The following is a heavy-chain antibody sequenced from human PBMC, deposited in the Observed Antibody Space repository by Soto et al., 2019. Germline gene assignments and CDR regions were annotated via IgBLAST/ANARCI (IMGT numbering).Heavy chain of an antibody. V-gene: IGHV4-39*01. CDR3: ARQDSSGWFGYYYGMDV. Sequence: PSETLSLTCTVSGGSVSSSSYYWGWIRQPPGKGLEWIGSIYYSGTTYYNPSLQSRVTISVYMSKNQFSLKLSSMTAADTAAYYCARQDSSGWFGYYYGMDVWGQGTTVTVSS. CDR1: GGSVSSSSYY. J-gene: IGHJ6*02. CDR2: IYYSGTT. D-gene: IGHD6-19*01.